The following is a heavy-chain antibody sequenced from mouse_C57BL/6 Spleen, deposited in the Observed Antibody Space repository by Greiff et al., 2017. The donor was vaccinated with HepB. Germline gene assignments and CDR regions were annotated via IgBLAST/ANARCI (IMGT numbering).Heavy chain of an antibody. CDR2: IYPRSGNT. CDR3: ARSPGTEDYYAMDY. D-gene: IGHD4-1*01. CDR1: GYTFTSYG. Sequence: VQLQQSGAELARPGASVKLSCKASGYTFTSYGISWVKQRTGQGLEWIGEIYPRSGNTYYNEKFKGKATLTADKSSSTAYMELRSLTSEDSAVYFCARSPGTEDYYAMDYWGQGTSVTVSS. V-gene: IGHV1-81*01. J-gene: IGHJ4*01.